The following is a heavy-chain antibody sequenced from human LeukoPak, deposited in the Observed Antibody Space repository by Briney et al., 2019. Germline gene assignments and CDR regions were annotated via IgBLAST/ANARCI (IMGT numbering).Heavy chain of an antibody. Sequence: SETLSLTCTVSGGSISSSSYYWGWIRQPPGKGLEWIGSIYYSGSTYHNPSLKSRVTISVDTSKNQFSLKLSSVTAADTAVYYCARGIAAAGYYFDYWGQGTLVTVSS. CDR3: ARGIAAAGYYFDY. CDR2: IYYSGST. J-gene: IGHJ4*02. CDR1: GGSISSSSYY. D-gene: IGHD6-13*01. V-gene: IGHV4-39*07.